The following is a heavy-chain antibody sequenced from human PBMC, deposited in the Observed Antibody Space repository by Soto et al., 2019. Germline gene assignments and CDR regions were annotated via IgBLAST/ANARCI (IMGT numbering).Heavy chain of an antibody. V-gene: IGHV3-74*01. CDR2: LQTDGSHP. J-gene: IGHJ4*02. D-gene: IGHD2-21*02. Sequence: EVQLVESGGGLVQPGGSLRLSCVASGFKFDYYWMHWVRQAPGGGLMWISRLQTDGSHPAYADSVKGRFTISRDNAKNTLYLQMNNLRVEDTAVHYCARGGDPDYWGQGTLVTVSS. CDR3: ARGGDPDY. CDR1: GFKFDYYW.